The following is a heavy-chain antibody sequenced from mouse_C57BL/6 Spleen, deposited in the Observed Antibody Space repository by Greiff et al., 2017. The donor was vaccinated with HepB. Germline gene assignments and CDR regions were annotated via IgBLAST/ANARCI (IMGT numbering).Heavy chain of an antibody. CDR2: IYPGDGDT. CDR3: ARLTVVATRAMDY. Sequence: LQESGAELVKPGASVKISCKASGYAFSSYWMNWVKQRPGKGLEWIGQIYPGDGDTNYNGKFKGKATLTADKSSSTAYMQLSSLTSEDSAVYFCARLTVVATRAMDYWGQGTSVTVSS. D-gene: IGHD1-1*01. CDR1: GYAFSSYW. J-gene: IGHJ4*01. V-gene: IGHV1-80*01.